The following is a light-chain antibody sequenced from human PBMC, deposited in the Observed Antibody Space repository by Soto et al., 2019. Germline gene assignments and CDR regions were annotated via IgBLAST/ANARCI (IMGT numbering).Light chain of an antibody. CDR3: QQYDSFPWA. CDR2: DAS. J-gene: IGKJ1*01. V-gene: IGKV1-5*01. CDR1: QYVNYW. Sequence: DIQMTQSPSTLSASVGDRVTITCRASQYVNYWLAWYQQKPGKAPKLLIYDASSLESGVPSRFSGSGSGTEFTLTISSLQPDDFASYFRQQYDSFPWAFGQGTKVELK.